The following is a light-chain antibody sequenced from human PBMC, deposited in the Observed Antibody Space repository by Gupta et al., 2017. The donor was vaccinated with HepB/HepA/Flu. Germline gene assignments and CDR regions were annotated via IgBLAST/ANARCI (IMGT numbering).Light chain of an antibody. CDR1: QSVSSY. CDR3: QQSSCSRFT. CDR2: DAS. Sequence: EIVLTQSPATLSLSPGERATLSCRASQSVSSYVAWYQQKPGQAPRLLIYDASNRATGIPARCSGRGSGTDFTLTISSLETEDFASYYCQQSSCSRFTFGRGTKVDIK. V-gene: IGKV3-11*01. J-gene: IGKJ3*01.